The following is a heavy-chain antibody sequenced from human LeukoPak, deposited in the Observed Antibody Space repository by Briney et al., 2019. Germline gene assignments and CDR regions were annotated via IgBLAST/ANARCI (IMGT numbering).Heavy chain of an antibody. CDR3: ACLGQLRPPYYYYYGMDV. CDR1: GFTFSSYA. D-gene: IGHD6-13*01. J-gene: IGHJ6*02. CDR2: ISCSGGST. Sequence: GGSLRLSCAASGFTFSSYAMSWVRQAPGKGLEWVSAISCSGGSTYYADSVKGRFTISRDNSKNTLYLQMNSLRAEDTAVYYCACLGQLRPPYYYYYGMDVWGQGTTVTVSS. V-gene: IGHV3-23*01.